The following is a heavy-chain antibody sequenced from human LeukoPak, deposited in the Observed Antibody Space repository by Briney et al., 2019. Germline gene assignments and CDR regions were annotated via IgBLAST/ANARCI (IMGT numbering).Heavy chain of an antibody. V-gene: IGHV1-24*01. Sequence: GASVKVSCKVSGYTLTELTMHWVRQAPGKGLEWMGGFDPEDGETIYAQKFQGRVTMTEDTSTDTAYMELSSLRSEDTAVYYCATKGGSYGYGRGFDYWGQGTLVTVSS. D-gene: IGHD5-18*01. CDR2: FDPEDGET. CDR1: GYTLTELT. J-gene: IGHJ4*02. CDR3: ATKGGSYGYGRGFDY.